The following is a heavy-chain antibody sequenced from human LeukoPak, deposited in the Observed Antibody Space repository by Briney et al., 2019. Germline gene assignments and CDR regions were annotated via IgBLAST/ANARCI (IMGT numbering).Heavy chain of an antibody. D-gene: IGHD3-3*01. J-gene: IGHJ4*02. CDR1: GGSISSYY. V-gene: IGHV4-59*01. Sequence: PSETLSLTWTVSGGSISSYYWSWIRQPPGKGLEWIGYIYYSGSTNYNPSLKSRVTISVDTSKNQFSLKLSSVTAADTAVYYCARAPQTYYDFWSGYSEAPQFDYWGQGTLVTVSS. CDR2: IYYSGST. CDR3: ARAPQTYYDFWSGYSEAPQFDY.